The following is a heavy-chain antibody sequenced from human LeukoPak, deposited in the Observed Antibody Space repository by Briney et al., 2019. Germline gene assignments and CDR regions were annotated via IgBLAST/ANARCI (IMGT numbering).Heavy chain of an antibody. J-gene: IGHJ4*02. CDR2: ISYDGSNK. CDR3: AKFIVGATTDFDY. D-gene: IGHD1-26*01. CDR1: GFTFSSYA. Sequence: GGSLRLSCAASGFTFSSYAMHWVRQAPGKGLEWVAVISYDGSNKYYADSVKGRFTISRDNSKNTLYLQMNSLRAEDTAVYYCAKFIVGATTDFDYWGQGTLVTVSS. V-gene: IGHV3-30-3*01.